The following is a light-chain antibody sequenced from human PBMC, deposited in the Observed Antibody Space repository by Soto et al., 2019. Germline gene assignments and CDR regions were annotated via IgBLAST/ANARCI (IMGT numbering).Light chain of an antibody. V-gene: IGLV2-8*01. J-gene: IGLJ1*01. CDR3: SSDAGNYNYV. CDR2: EVT. Sequence: QSLLTQPPSSSGSPGQSVTIPCTGTSSDVGAYDHVSWYQQHPGKAPKLIIYEVTKRPAGVPDRFSGSKSGNTASLTVSGLQAEDEADYYCSSDAGNYNYVFGTGTKVT. CDR1: SSDVGAYDH.